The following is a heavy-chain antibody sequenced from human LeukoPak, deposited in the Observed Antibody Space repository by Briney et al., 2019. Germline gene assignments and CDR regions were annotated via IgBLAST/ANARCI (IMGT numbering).Heavy chain of an antibody. Sequence: SVKVSCKASGGTFSSYAIIWVRQAPGQGLEWMGGIIPIFGTANYAQKFQGRVTITTDESTSTAYMELSSLRSEDTAVYYCVSPPLGYSGYDHFYWGQGTLVTVSS. D-gene: IGHD5-12*01. J-gene: IGHJ4*02. V-gene: IGHV1-69*05. CDR3: VSPPLGYSGYDHFY. CDR2: IIPIFGTA. CDR1: GGTFSSYA.